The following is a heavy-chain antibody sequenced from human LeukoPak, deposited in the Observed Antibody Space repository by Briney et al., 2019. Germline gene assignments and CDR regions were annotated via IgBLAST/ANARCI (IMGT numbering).Heavy chain of an antibody. D-gene: IGHD6-19*01. V-gene: IGHV3-23*01. CDR2: ISGSGGST. CDR1: GFTFSSYS. J-gene: IGHJ4*02. CDR3: ARGASGGDSLRLVLAY. Sequence: HPGGSLRLSCAASGFTFSSYSMNWVRQAPGKGLEWVSAISGSGGSTYYADSVKGRFTISRDNSKNTLYLQMNSLRAEDTAVYYCARGASGGDSLRLVLAYWGQGTLVTVSS.